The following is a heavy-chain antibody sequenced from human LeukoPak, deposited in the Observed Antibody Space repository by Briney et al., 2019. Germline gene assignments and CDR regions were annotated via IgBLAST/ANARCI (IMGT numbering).Heavy chain of an antibody. Sequence: GGTLRLSCAASGLTFSSYAMSWVGKAPGRGLEWSPAISGSGGRTYYADSVKGRFTISRDNSKNTRYLQMISRRAKDTAVYYCANRGRYYYDCSGYLDYWGQGTLVTVSS. CDR3: ANRGRYYYDCSGYLDY. D-gene: IGHD3-22*01. J-gene: IGHJ4*02. CDR2: ISGSGGRT. CDR1: GLTFSSYA. V-gene: IGHV3-23*01.